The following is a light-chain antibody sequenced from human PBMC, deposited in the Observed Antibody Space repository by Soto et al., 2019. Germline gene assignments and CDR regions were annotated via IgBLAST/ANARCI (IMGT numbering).Light chain of an antibody. CDR1: QSVSSN. Sequence: EIVMTQSPATLSLSPGERATLSCRASQSVSSNLAWYQQKPGQAPRLLIYGASTRATGIPVRFSGSGSGTEFTLTISSLQYEDVAVYYCQRYNNWPPYTFGQGTKLEIK. CDR2: GAS. V-gene: IGKV3-15*01. CDR3: QRYNNWPPYT. J-gene: IGKJ2*01.